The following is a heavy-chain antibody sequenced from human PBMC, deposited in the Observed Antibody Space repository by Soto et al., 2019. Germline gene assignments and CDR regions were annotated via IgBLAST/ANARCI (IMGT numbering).Heavy chain of an antibody. J-gene: IGHJ4*02. CDR2: ISYDGSNR. CDR3: AVCSGYSEYYFGY. CDR1: GFTFSSYA. D-gene: IGHD3-3*01. Sequence: GSLILSCAASGFTFSSYAMHWVRQAPGKGLECVAVISYDGSNRYYADYAKGRLTISRDNSKNPLYLQMNSLRAEDRAVYYCAVCSGYSEYYFGYCGEGTLVTLS. V-gene: IGHV3-30-3*01.